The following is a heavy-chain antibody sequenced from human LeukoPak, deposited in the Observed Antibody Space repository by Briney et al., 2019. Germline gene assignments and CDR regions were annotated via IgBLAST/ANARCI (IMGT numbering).Heavy chain of an antibody. CDR2: MNPNSGNT. D-gene: IGHD1-7*01. CDR3: ARGKSMEL. J-gene: IGHJ4*02. V-gene: IGHV1-8*03. Sequence: GASVKVSCKASGYTFTSYDINWVRQATGQGLEWMGWMNPNSGNTVHAQNFQGRVTIARNTSISTAYMELSSLRSEDTAVYYCARGKSMELWGQGTLVTVSS. CDR1: GYTFTSYD.